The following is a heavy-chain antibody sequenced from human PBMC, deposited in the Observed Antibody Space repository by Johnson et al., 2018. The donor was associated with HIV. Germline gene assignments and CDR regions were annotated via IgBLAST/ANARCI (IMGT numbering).Heavy chain of an antibody. CDR3: AIQRSVGKWGGAFDI. CDR1: GFTFSSYA. Sequence: VQLVESGGGVVQPGRSLRLSCAASGFTFSSYAMHWVRQAPGKGLEWVAVISYDGSNKYYADSVKGRFTISRDNSKNTLYLQMNSLRAEDTAVYYCAIQRSVGKWGGAFDIWGQGTMVTVSS. CDR2: ISYDGSNK. J-gene: IGHJ3*02. V-gene: IGHV3-30-3*01. D-gene: IGHD2-15*01.